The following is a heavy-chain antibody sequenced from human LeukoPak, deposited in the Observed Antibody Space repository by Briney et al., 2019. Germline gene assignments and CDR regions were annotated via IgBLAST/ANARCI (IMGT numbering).Heavy chain of an antibody. CDR3: AKIPRGMIQGVYFDF. CDR2: ISSSGGTI. Sequence: MTGGSLRLFCATSGFTFSDYLMSWIRQAPGKGLEWLSYISSSGGTIFYADSVKGRFTISRENANNSLYLQMNSLRADDTAVYYCAKIPRGMIQGVYFDFWGQGTLVTVSS. V-gene: IGHV3-11*01. CDR1: GFTFSDYL. J-gene: IGHJ4*02. D-gene: IGHD3-10*01.